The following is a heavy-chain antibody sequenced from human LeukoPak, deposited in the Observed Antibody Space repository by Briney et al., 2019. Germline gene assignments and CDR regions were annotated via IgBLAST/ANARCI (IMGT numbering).Heavy chain of an antibody. Sequence: ASVKVSCKASGYTFTSYGISWVRQAPGQGLEWTGWISAYNGNTNYAQKLQGRVTMTTDTSTSTAYMELRSLRSDDTAVYYCARAKVYCGGDCYSPFDPWGQGTLVTVSS. D-gene: IGHD2-21*02. J-gene: IGHJ5*02. CDR2: ISAYNGNT. CDR1: GYTFTSYG. CDR3: ARAKVYCGGDCYSPFDP. V-gene: IGHV1-18*01.